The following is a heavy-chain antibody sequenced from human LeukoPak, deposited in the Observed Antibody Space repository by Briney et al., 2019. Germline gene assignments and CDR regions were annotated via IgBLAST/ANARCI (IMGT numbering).Heavy chain of an antibody. CDR3: ARAGRPVLQYYYYYYMDV. CDR1: GFSFSTSG. V-gene: IGHV3-30*04. J-gene: IGHJ6*03. Sequence: PGGSLRLSCEASGFSFSTSGVHWVRQAPGKGLEWMAVISKDGRKNHYADSVKGRFTISRDNSKNTLSLQMNSLRADDTAVYYCARAGRPVLQYYYYYYMDVWGEGTTVTVSS. CDR2: ISKDGRKN. D-gene: IGHD6-6*01.